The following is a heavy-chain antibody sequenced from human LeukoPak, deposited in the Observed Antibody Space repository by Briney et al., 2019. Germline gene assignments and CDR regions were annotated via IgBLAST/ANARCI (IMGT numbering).Heavy chain of an antibody. V-gene: IGHV4-4*02. Sequence: SGTLSLTCAVSGGSISSSNWWSWVRQPPGKGLEWIGEIYRSGSTNYNPSLKSRVTISVDKSKNQFSLKLSSVTAADTAVYYCARVSSPFSIAVAVFAFDIWGQGTMVTVSS. J-gene: IGHJ3*02. CDR1: GGSISSSNW. CDR3: ARVSSPFSIAVAVFAFDI. D-gene: IGHD6-19*01. CDR2: IYRSGST.